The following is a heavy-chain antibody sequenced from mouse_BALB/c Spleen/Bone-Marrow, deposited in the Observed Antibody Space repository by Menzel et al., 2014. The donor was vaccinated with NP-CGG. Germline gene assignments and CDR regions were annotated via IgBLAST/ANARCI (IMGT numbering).Heavy chain of an antibody. V-gene: IGHV14-3*02. CDR2: IDPGNVNT. CDR3: AREGHYCGHWFAY. Sequence: EVQLQQSGAEFVNPGASGKLSCTASGFNIKDTYMHWVKQRPEQGLEWIGRIDPGNVNTKYDPNFQGKATITADTSSNTAYLQLSSLTSEDTAVYYCAREGHYCGHWFAYWGQGTLVTVSA. CDR1: GFNIKDTY. D-gene: IGHD1-2*01. J-gene: IGHJ3*01.